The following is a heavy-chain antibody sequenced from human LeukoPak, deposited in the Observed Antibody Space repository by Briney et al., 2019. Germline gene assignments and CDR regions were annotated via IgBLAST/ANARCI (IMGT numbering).Heavy chain of an antibody. J-gene: IGHJ4*02. D-gene: IGHD2-2*02. Sequence: GGSLRLSCAASGFTFSSNYMSWVRQAPGKGLEWVSVIYSGGSTYYADSVKGRFPISRDNSKNTLYLQMNSLRAEDTAVYYCARDTLDGYIDHWGLGTLVTVSS. CDR2: IYSGGST. CDR1: GFTFSSNY. CDR3: ARDTLDGYIDH. V-gene: IGHV3-66*02.